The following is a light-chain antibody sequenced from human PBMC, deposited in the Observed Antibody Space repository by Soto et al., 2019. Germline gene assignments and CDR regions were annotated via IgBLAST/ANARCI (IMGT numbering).Light chain of an antibody. Sequence: DIQMTQSPSTLSASVGGRVTITCRASRSVGTWLAWYQQRPGRAPKLLVYGVSSLETGVLSRFSGSGSETEFTLTISSLQPDDFATYYCQQYDNLPFTFGQGTRLE. V-gene: IGKV1-5*01. CDR3: QQYDNLPFT. CDR1: RSVGTW. CDR2: GVS. J-gene: IGKJ5*01.